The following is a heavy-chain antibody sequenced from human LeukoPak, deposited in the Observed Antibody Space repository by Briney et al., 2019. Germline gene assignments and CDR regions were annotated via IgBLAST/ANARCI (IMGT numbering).Heavy chain of an antibody. D-gene: IGHD2-15*01. CDR3: ARDSPSPPEHSGGSLPLV. J-gene: IGHJ4*02. V-gene: IGHV4-39*07. Sequence: SETLSLTCTVSGGSISSSSYYWGWIRQPPGKGLEWIGSIYYSGSTYYNPSLKSRVTISVDTSKNQFSLKLSSVTAADTAVYYCARDSPSPPEHSGGSLPLVWGQGTLVTVSS. CDR1: GGSISSSSYY. CDR2: IYYSGST.